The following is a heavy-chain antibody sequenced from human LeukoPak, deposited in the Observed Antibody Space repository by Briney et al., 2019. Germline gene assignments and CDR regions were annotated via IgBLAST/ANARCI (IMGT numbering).Heavy chain of an antibody. D-gene: IGHD3-10*01. CDR2: IRQDGSEK. V-gene: IGHV3-7*01. J-gene: IGHJ4*02. CDR1: GFTFSNYW. Sequence: GGSLRLSCAASGFTFSNYWMSWVRQAPGKGLEWVANIRQDGSEKQYVDSVKGRFTISRDNAKNSLYLQMNSLRAEDMAVFFCVRESRSGTSCWGQGTLVTVSS. CDR3: VRESRSGTSC.